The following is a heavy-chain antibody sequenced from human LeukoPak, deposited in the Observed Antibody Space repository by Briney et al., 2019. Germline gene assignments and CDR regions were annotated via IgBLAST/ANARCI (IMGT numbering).Heavy chain of an antibody. CDR1: GFTFSSYS. V-gene: IGHV3-48*04. Sequence: PGGSLRLSCAASGFTFSSYSMNWVRQAPGKGLEWVSYISSSSSTIYYADSVKGRFTISRDNAKNSLYLQMNSLRAEDTAVYYCARIPVLEGEEYQLLINDYWGQGTLVTVSS. CDR2: ISSSSSTI. J-gene: IGHJ4*02. CDR3: ARIPVLEGEEYQLLINDY. D-gene: IGHD2-2*01.